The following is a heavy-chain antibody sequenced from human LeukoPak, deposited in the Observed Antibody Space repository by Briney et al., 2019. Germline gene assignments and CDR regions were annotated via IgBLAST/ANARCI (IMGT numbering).Heavy chain of an antibody. CDR2: MYYRGRT. V-gene: IGHV4-39*01. Sequence: SETLSLTCSVSGDSVSRSDSYWDWIRQPPGKGLEWIGTMYYRGRTNYGPSLKSRVAMSVDPSNNQFSLNLRSVTAADTALYYCARRRYYDGSGYLEWGQGTLLSVSS. J-gene: IGHJ1*01. CDR1: GDSVSRSDSY. D-gene: IGHD3-22*01. CDR3: ARRRYYDGSGYLE.